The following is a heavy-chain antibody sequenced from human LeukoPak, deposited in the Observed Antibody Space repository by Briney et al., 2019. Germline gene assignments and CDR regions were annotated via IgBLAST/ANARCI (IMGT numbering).Heavy chain of an antibody. CDR3: AKDLSTMTTHPKCFFDS. D-gene: IGHD4-17*01. CDR2: ISGTGGST. Sequence: PGGSLRLSCAASGFTFSRFALSWVRQAPGKGLEWVSAISGTGGSTYYADSVKGRFTISRDNSKNMLYLQMNSLRAEDTAVCYCAKDLSTMTTHPKCFFDSWGQGTQVTVSA. CDR1: GFTFSRFA. J-gene: IGHJ4*02. V-gene: IGHV3-23*01.